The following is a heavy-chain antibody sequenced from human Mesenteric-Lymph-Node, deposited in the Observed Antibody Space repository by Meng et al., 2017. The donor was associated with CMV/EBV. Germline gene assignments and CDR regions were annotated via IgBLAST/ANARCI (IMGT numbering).Heavy chain of an antibody. CDR1: GYTFTGYY. CDR2: MNPNSGNT. D-gene: IGHD2-2*01. Sequence: ASVKVSCKASGYTFTGYYMHWVRQAPGQGLEWMGWMNPNSGNTGYAQKFQGRVTMTRNTSISTAYMELSSLRSEDTAGYYGARRYCSSTSCRITRPLSYGMDVWGQGTTVTVSS. CDR3: ARRYCSSTSCRITRPLSYGMDV. V-gene: IGHV1-8*02. J-gene: IGHJ6*02.